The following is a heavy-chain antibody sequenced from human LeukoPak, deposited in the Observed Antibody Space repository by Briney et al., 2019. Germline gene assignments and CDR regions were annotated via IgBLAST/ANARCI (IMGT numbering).Heavy chain of an antibody. D-gene: IGHD6-6*01. CDR2: IKSEAYGGTT. CDR1: GFALNDAW. J-gene: IGHJ4*02. Sequence: GGSLRLSCEASGFALNDAWMTWVRQAPGKGLECVGRIKSEAYGGTTNYAAPLKGRFDISRDDSRNTLYLQMNSLKTEDTAVYYCHTDRQLVPFDYWGQGTLVTDSS. CDR3: HTDRQLVPFDY. V-gene: IGHV3-15*01.